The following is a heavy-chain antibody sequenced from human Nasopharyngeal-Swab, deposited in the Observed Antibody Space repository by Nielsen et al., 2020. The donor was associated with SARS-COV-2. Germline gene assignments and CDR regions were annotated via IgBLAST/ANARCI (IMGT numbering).Heavy chain of an antibody. D-gene: IGHD3-3*01. Sequence: GGSLRLSCAASGFTFSSYSMNWVRQAPGKGLEWVSSITSGSSYIYYEDSVKGRFTISRDNAKNSLFLQMNSLRAEDTAVYYCARGYDFRSGSNAFDIWGQGTMVTVSS. CDR1: GFTFSSYS. J-gene: IGHJ3*02. V-gene: IGHV3-21*01. CDR2: ITSGSSYI. CDR3: ARGYDFRSGSNAFDI.